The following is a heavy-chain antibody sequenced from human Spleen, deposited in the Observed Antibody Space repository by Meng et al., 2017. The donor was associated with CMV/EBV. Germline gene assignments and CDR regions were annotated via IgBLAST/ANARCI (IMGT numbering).Heavy chain of an antibody. CDR3: ATYSGYDSGGCFDY. Sequence: GESLKISCVVSGFTFSSYSMNWVRQIPGKGLEWVSCISGSSSYTYYADSVKGRFTISRDNAKNSLYLQMNRLRAEDTAVYYCATYSGYDSGGCFDYWGQGTLVTVSS. J-gene: IGHJ4*02. CDR1: GFTFSSYS. D-gene: IGHD5-12*01. CDR2: ISGSSSYT. V-gene: IGHV3-21*01.